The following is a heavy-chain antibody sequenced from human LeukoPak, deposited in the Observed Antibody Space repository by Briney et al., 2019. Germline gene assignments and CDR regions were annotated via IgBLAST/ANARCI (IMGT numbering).Heavy chain of an antibody. J-gene: IGHJ4*02. CDR3: AREWLRLPDY. Sequence: GGSLRLSCAASGFTFSSYSMNWVRQAPGKVLEWVSSISSSSSYIYYAGSVKGRFTISRDNAKNSLYLQMNSLRAEDTAVYYCAREWLRLPDYWGQGTLVTVSS. CDR1: GFTFSSYS. CDR2: ISSSSSYI. V-gene: IGHV3-21*01. D-gene: IGHD5-12*01.